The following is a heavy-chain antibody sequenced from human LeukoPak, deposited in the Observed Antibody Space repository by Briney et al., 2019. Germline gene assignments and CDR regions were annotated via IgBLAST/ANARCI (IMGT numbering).Heavy chain of an antibody. CDR1: GFTFSNYA. Sequence: GGSLRLSCAASGFTFSNYAMSWVRQAPGKGLEWVSAISGSGGGTYYADSVKGRFTISRDNSKNTLYPQMNSLRAEDTAVYYCAKGRNMITFGGILVQPLDYWGQGTLVTVSS. D-gene: IGHD3-16*02. J-gene: IGHJ4*02. CDR2: ISGSGGGT. CDR3: AKGRNMITFGGILVQPLDY. V-gene: IGHV3-23*01.